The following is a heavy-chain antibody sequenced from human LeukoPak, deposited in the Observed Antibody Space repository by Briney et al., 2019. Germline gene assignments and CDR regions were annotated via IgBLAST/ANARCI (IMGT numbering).Heavy chain of an antibody. V-gene: IGHV4-59*01. Sequence: PSETLSLTCSVSGGSIGSYYWSWIRQPPGKGLEWIGYIYYTGNTNYNPSLKSRVTISEDTSKNQFSLKLSSVTTADTAVYYCARGSSGDSGRFDYWGQGTLVTVSS. CDR3: ARGSSGDSGRFDY. J-gene: IGHJ4*02. CDR2: IYYTGNT. D-gene: IGHD1-26*01. CDR1: GGSIGSYY.